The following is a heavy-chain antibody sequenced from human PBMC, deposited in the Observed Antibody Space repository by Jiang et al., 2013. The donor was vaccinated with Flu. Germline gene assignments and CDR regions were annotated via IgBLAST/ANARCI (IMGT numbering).Heavy chain of an antibody. D-gene: IGHD3-3*01. CDR1: GGSISSYY. Sequence: LLKPSETLSLTCTVSGGSISSYYWSWIRQPPGKGLEWIGYIYYSGSTNYNPSLKSRVTISVDTSKNQFSLKLSSVTAADTAVYYCARAGGVYYDFLVVVISLVWYFDLWGRGTLVTVTS. J-gene: IGHJ2*01. V-gene: IGHV4-59*01. CDR3: ARAGGVYYDFLVVVISLVWYFDL. CDR2: IYYSGST.